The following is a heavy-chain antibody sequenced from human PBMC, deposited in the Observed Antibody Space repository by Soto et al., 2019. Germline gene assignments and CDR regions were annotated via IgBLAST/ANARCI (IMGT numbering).Heavy chain of an antibody. J-gene: IGHJ6*02. D-gene: IGHD3-10*01. Sequence: SETLSLTCTVSGGSISSYYWSWIRQPPGKGLEWIGYIYYSGSTNYNPSLKRRVTISVDTTKNQFSLKLSSVTAADTAVYYCARDLGSDPDGMDVWGQGTTVTVSS. CDR1: GGSISSYY. CDR2: IYYSGST. CDR3: ARDLGSDPDGMDV. V-gene: IGHV4-59*01.